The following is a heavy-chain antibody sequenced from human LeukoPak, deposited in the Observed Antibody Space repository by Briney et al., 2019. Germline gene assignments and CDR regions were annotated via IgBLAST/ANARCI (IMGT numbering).Heavy chain of an antibody. D-gene: IGHD6-6*01. V-gene: IGHV3-21*01. Sequence: GGSLRLSCAASGFTFNGYSLNWVRQAPGKGLEWVSSITNTNSYINYADSVKGRFTISRDNAKNSLFLQMNSLRDEDTAVYYCTRGGAARPDYWGQGTLVTVSS. J-gene: IGHJ4*02. CDR1: GFTFNGYS. CDR3: TRGGAARPDY. CDR2: ITNTNSYI.